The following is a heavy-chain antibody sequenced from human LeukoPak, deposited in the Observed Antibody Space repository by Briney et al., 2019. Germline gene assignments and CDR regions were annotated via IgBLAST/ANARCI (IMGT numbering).Heavy chain of an antibody. J-gene: IGHJ3*02. CDR1: GLTFTNYN. CDR3: ARGSSYCTSTSCYGAFDI. V-gene: IGHV3-21*01. Sequence: GGSLRLSCAASGLTFTNYNMNWVRQAPGKGLEWVSSITSGSRYIYYGDSVKGRFTISRDNAKNSLFLQMDSLRAEDTAVYYCARGSSYCTSTSCYGAFDIWGQGTMVTVSS. CDR2: ITSGSRYI. D-gene: IGHD2-2*01.